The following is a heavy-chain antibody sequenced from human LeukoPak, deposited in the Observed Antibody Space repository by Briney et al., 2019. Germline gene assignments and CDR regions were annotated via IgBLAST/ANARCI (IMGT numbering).Heavy chain of an antibody. V-gene: IGHV4-59*01. CDR3: ARDGDYGDLDY. CDR2: IYYSGST. CDR1: GGSIGSYY. Sequence: SETLSLTCTVSGGSIGSYYWSWIRQPPGKGLEWIGYIYYSGSTNYNPSLKSRVTISVDTSKNQFSLKLSSVTAADTAVYYCARDGDYGDLDYWGQGTLVTVSS. D-gene: IGHD4-17*01. J-gene: IGHJ4*02.